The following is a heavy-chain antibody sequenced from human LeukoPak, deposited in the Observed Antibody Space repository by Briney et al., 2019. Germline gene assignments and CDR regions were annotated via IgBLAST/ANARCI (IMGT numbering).Heavy chain of an antibody. J-gene: IGHJ5*02. Sequence: PSETLSLTCAVYGGSFSGYYWSWIRQPPGKGLEWIGEINHSGSTNYNPSLKSRVTISVDTSKNQFSLKLSFVTAADTAVYYCARGIGIAVAGTSYNWFDPWGQGTLVTVSS. CDR1: GGSFSGYY. V-gene: IGHV4-34*01. D-gene: IGHD6-19*01. CDR2: INHSGST. CDR3: ARGIGIAVAGTSYNWFDP.